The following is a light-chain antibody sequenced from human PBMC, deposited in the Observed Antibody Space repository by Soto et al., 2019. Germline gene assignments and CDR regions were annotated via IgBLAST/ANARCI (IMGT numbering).Light chain of an antibody. Sequence: DIQMTQSPSSLSASVGDRVTITCQASQDISNYLNWYQQKPGKAPKLLIYDASNLETGVPSRFSGSGSGTDFTFTISSLQPEDIATYYCATYDIYTELTFGGGPKADIK. V-gene: IGKV1-33*01. J-gene: IGKJ4*01. CDR3: ATYDIYTELT. CDR2: DAS. CDR1: QDISNY.